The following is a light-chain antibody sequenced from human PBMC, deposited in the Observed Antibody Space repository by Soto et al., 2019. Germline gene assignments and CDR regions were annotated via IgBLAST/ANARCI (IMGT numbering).Light chain of an antibody. CDR1: QSVSSN. CDR3: QQYNNWPPT. J-gene: IGKJ5*01. V-gene: IGKV3-15*01. CDR2: GAS. Sequence: EVVMTQYTATLSVSPGERATLSCRASQSVSSNLAWYQQKPGQAPRLLIYGASARATGIPARFSGSGSGTEFTLTISSLQSEDFAVYFCQQYNNWPPTFGQGTLPAIK.